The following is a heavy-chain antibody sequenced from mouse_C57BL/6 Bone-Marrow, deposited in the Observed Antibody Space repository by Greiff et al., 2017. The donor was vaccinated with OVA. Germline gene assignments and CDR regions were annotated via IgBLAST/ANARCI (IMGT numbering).Heavy chain of an antibody. CDR2: INPSTGGT. CDR3: ARRRMVTGFDY. J-gene: IGHJ2*01. Sequence: VQLKQSGPELVKPGASVKISCKASGYSFTGYYMNWVKQSPEKSLEWIGEINPSTGGTTYNQKFKAKATLTVDKSSSTAYMQLKSLTSEDSAVYYCARRRMVTGFDYWGQGTTLTVSS. D-gene: IGHD2-2*01. V-gene: IGHV1-42*01. CDR1: GYSFTGYY.